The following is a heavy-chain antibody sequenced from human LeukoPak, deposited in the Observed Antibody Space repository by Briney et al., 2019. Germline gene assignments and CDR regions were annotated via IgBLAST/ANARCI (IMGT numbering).Heavy chain of an antibody. Sequence: GGPLRLSCAASGFSFSDFGMHWVRQAPGKGLEWVAFIRYDGSNKYYADSVKGRFTISRDDSKNTLYLQMNSLRTEDTAVYYCATDVHPGNNWFDPWGQGTLVTVSS. D-gene: IGHD1-1*01. J-gene: IGHJ5*02. V-gene: IGHV3-30*02. CDR1: GFSFSDFG. CDR3: ATDVHPGNNWFDP. CDR2: IRYDGSNK.